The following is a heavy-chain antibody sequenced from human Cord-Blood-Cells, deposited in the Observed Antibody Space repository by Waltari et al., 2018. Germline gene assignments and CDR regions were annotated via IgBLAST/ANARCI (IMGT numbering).Heavy chain of an antibody. CDR1: GFSLSTSGVG. D-gene: IGHD6-13*01. Sequence: QITLKESGPTLVKPTQTLTLTCTFSGFSLSTSGVGVGWIRQPPGKALEWLALIYWDVDKRYTPSLKSRLTIPNHTSQHPVVLTSTTMDPVDTATYYCAHTIIGSSSWYWFDPWGQGTLVTVSS. V-gene: IGHV2-5*02. CDR3: AHTIIGSSSWYWFDP. J-gene: IGHJ5*02. CDR2: IYWDVDK.